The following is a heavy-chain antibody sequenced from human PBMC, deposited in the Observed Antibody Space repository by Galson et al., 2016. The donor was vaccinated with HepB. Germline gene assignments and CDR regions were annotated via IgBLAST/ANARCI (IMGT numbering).Heavy chain of an antibody. CDR2: ISGSGDNT. V-gene: IGHV3-23*01. J-gene: IGHJ4*02. Sequence: SLRLSCAASGITFSNYVMSWVRQAPGKGLEWVSGISGSGDNTFYTDSLRGRCTISRDNSKNTLYLQMNSLRAEDTAVYYCARGRDYGLWSGYLYWGQGTPVTVSS. CDR3: ARGRDYGLWSGYLY. CDR1: GITFSNYV. D-gene: IGHD3-3*01.